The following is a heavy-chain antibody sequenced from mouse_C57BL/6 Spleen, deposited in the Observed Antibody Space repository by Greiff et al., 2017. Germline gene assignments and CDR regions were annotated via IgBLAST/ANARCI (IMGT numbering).Heavy chain of an antibody. D-gene: IGHD1-1*01. CDR1: GYTFTDYE. CDR2: LGPETGGT. CDR3: TRWGYYGSSHAWFAY. J-gene: IGHJ3*01. V-gene: IGHV1-15*01. Sequence: QVQLQQSGAELVRPGASVTLSCKASGYTFTDYEMHWVKQTPVHGLEWIGALGPETGGTANNQKLKGKAILTADKSSSTAYMELRSLTSEDSAVYYCTRWGYYGSSHAWFAYWGPGTLVTVSA.